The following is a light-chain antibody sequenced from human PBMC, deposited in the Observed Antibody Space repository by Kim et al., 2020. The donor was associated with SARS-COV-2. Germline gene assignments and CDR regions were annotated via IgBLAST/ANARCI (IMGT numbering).Light chain of an antibody. V-gene: IGKV3-20*01. J-gene: IGKJ1*01. Sequence: SPEKRATPSCRASQSINTRYLAWYQQKPGQAPRLLIFAASSRATGIPDRFSGSGSGTDFTLTISRLEPEDFAVYYCQQYDTAPRTFGQGTKVDIK. CDR1: QSINTRY. CDR2: AAS. CDR3: QQYDTAPRT.